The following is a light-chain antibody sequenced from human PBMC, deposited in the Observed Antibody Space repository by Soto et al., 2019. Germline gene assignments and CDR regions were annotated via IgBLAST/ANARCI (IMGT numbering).Light chain of an antibody. CDR3: QQYNKWPRT. J-gene: IGKJ1*01. V-gene: IGKV3-15*01. CDR1: QSVNIN. Sequence: EIVMTQSPATLSVSPGERATLSCRASQSVNINLAWYQQKPGQAPRLLIFGASSRANGIPARFSGSGSGTEFTPTISNLQTEDFAVYYCQQYNKWPRTFGQGTKVEIK. CDR2: GAS.